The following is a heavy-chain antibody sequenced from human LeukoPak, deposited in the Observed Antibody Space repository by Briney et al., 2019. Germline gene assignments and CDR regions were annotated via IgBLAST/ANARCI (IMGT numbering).Heavy chain of an antibody. CDR1: GGSISSDAYY. V-gene: IGHV4-39*01. J-gene: IGHJ5*02. CDR3: ATIETDNSGYHWFDP. CDR2: VYYTGST. Sequence: PSETLSLTCTVSGGSISSDAYYSAWVRQPPGKGLEWIGIVYYTGSTYYNPSLKSRLIMFVDTSKNQFSLKLSSVTAADTAVYYCATIETDNSGYHWFDPWGQGTLVTVSS. D-gene: IGHD3-22*01.